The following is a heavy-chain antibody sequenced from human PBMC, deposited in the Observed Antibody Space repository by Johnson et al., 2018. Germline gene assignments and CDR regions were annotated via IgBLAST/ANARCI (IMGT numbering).Heavy chain of an antibody. CDR1: GFSFSHYD. Sequence: VQLVESGGGLVQPGGSLRLPCAASGFSFSHYDMSWVRQAPGKGLEWVSSISQSGATTYYADSVKGRFTISRDNSKTTLFLQMKSLRAEDTAVYYCAKTSYYMDVWGKGTTVTVSS. CDR2: ISQSGATT. J-gene: IGHJ6*03. V-gene: IGHV3-23*04. CDR3: AKTSYYMDV.